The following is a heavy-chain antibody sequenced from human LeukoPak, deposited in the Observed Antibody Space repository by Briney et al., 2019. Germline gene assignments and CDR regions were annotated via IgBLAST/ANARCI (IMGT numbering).Heavy chain of an antibody. D-gene: IGHD6-19*01. J-gene: IGHJ4*02. V-gene: IGHV3-23*01. CDR1: GFTFSSYV. CDR3: ASARRDRGYSSG. Sequence: GGSLRLSCATSGFTFSSYVMRWVRQAPWKGLEWVSGISGSGDNTYYADFVKGRFTISRDNSKNTVDLQMNSLRAEDTAVYYCASARRDRGYSSGWGQGTLVTVSS. CDR2: ISGSGDNT.